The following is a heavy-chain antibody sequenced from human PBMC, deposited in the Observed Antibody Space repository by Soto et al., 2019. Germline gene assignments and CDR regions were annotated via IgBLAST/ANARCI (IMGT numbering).Heavy chain of an antibody. D-gene: IGHD6-19*01. J-gene: IGHJ4*02. Sequence: SETLSLTCGLSGASFSSTYDWAWFRQPPGKGLEWIGCFYNSGNTNYNPSLKSRVTISVDTSNNQFSLRVNSVTAADTAVYYCASTKKWLAFDYWGQGALVTVSS. CDR2: FYNSGNT. V-gene: IGHV4-61*01. CDR3: ASTKKWLAFDY. CDR1: GASFSSTYD.